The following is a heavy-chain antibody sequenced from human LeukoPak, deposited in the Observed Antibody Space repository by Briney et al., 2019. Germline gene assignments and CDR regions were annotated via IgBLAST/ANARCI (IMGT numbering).Heavy chain of an antibody. J-gene: IGHJ5*02. Sequence: SVTVSCKASGGTFSSYAISWVRQAPGQGLEWMGGIIPIFGTANYAQKFQGRVTITADESTSTAYMELSSLRSEDTAVYYCAREWLVGFTISNWFDPWGQGTLVTVSS. CDR3: AREWLVGFTISNWFDP. V-gene: IGHV1-69*13. CDR2: IIPIFGTA. CDR1: GGTFSSYA. D-gene: IGHD3-3*01.